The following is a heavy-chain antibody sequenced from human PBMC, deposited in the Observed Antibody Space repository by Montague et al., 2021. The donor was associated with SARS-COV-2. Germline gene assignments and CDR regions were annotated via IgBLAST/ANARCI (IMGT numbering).Heavy chain of an antibody. CDR3: ARYTRQIRLIVFDYGMDV. J-gene: IGHJ6*02. D-gene: IGHD4-17*01. CDR2: INHSGST. Sequence: SETLSLTCAVYGGSFSGYYWSWIRQPPGKGLEWIGEINHSGSTNYNPSLKSRVTISVDTSKKQFSLKLGSVTAADTAVYYCARYTRQIRLIVFDYGMDVWGQGTTVTVSS. V-gene: IGHV4-34*10. CDR1: GGSFSGYY.